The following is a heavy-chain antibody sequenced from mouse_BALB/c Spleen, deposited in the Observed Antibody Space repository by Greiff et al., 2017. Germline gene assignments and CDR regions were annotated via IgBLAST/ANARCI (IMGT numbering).Heavy chain of an antibody. CDR3: ARDGNYRSFAY. Sequence: QVQLKESGPGLVAPSQSLSITCTVSGFSLTGYGVNWVRQPPGKGLEWLGMLWGDGSTDYNSALKSRLSISKDNSKSQVFLKMNSLQTDDTARYYCARDGNYRSFAYWGQGTLVTVSA. D-gene: IGHD2-1*01. J-gene: IGHJ3*01. CDR2: LWGDGST. V-gene: IGHV2-6-7*01. CDR1: GFSLTGYG.